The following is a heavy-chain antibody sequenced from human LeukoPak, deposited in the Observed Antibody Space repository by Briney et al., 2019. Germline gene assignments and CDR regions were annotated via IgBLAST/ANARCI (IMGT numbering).Heavy chain of an antibody. Sequence: GGSLRLSCAASGFTFSSHAMNWVRQAPGKGLEWVAVISYDGSNKYYVDSVKGRFTISRDNSKNTVHLQMNSLRAEDSAVYYCARVGTSSLRDWFDPWGQGTLVTVSS. CDR1: GFTFSSHA. J-gene: IGHJ5*02. V-gene: IGHV3-30*04. CDR3: ARVGTSSLRDWFDP. D-gene: IGHD2-8*01. CDR2: ISYDGSNK.